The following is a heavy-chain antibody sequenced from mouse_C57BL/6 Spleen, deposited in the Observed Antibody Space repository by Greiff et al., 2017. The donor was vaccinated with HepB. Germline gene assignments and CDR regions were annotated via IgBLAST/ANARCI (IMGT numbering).Heavy chain of an antibody. V-gene: IGHV5-6*02. J-gene: IGHJ3*01. D-gene: IGHD2-2*01. Sequence: DVMLVESGGDLVKPGGSLKLSCAASGFTFSSYGMSWVRQTPDKRLEWVATISSGGSYTYYPDSVKGRFTISRDNAKNTLYLQMSSLKSEDTAMYYCARGDGYGGAWFAYWGQGTLVTVSA. CDR3: ARGDGYGGAWFAY. CDR1: GFTFSSYG. CDR2: ISSGGSYT.